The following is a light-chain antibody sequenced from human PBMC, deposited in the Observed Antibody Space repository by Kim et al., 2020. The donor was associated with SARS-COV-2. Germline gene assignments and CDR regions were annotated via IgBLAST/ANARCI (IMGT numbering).Light chain of an antibody. Sequence: DIQMTQSPSSLSASVGDRVTITCRASQAIINYLAWYQQKPGKVPKLLIYAASALQSGVPSRFSGSGSGTDFTLTISNLQPEDVATYYCQNYKSAPFTFGPGTKVDIK. V-gene: IGKV1-27*01. CDR1: QAIINY. CDR3: QNYKSAPFT. CDR2: AAS. J-gene: IGKJ3*01.